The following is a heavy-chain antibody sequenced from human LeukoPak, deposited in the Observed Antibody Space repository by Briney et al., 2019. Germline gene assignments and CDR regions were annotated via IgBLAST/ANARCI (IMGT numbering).Heavy chain of an antibody. V-gene: IGHV4-31*03. CDR1: GGSISSGGYY. Sequence: SETLSLTCTVSGGSISSGGYYWSWIRQHPGKGLEWIGYIYYSGSTYYNPSLKSRVTISVDTSKNQFSLKLSSVTAADTAVYYCARAPYYDFWSGYGIWFDPWGQGTLVTVFS. D-gene: IGHD3-3*01. CDR3: ARAPYYDFWSGYGIWFDP. CDR2: IYYSGST. J-gene: IGHJ5*02.